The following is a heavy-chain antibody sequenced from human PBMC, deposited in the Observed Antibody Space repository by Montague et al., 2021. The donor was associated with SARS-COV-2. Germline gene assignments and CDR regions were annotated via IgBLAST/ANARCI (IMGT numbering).Heavy chain of an antibody. CDR3: ARHTALRTHIVVVTALFGGAFDN. D-gene: IGHD2-21*02. CDR2: IYYSGST. CDR1: GGSISSYY. J-gene: IGHJ3*02. Sequence: SDTLSLTCTVSGGSISSYYWSWIRQPPGKGLEWIGYIYYSGSTNYNPSLKSRVTISIDTSKNQFSLKPSSVTAADTAVYYCARHTALRTHIVVVTALFGGAFDNWGQGTMVTVSS. V-gene: IGHV4-59*08.